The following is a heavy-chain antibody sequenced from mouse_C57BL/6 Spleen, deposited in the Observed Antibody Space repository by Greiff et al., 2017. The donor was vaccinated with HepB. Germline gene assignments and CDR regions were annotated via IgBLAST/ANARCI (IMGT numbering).Heavy chain of an antibody. Sequence: QVQLQQSGAELARPGASVKMSCKASGYTFTSYTMHWVKQRPGQGLEWIGYINPSSGYTKYNQKFKDKATLTADKSSSTAYMQLSSLTSEDSAVYYCAREGIYGNYGFAYWGQGTLVTVSA. CDR2: INPSSGYT. CDR3: AREGIYGNYGFAY. D-gene: IGHD2-1*01. J-gene: IGHJ3*01. CDR1: GYTFTSYT. V-gene: IGHV1-4*01.